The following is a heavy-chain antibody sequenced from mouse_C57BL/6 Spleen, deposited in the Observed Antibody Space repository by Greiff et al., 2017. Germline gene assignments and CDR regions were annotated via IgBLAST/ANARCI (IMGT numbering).Heavy chain of an antibody. V-gene: IGHV3-6*01. D-gene: IGHD2-4*01. CDR2: ISYDGSN. CDR3: ASGYDYGVYAMDY. Sequence: EVQRVESGPGLVKPSQSLSLTCSVTGYSITSGYYWNWIRQFPGNKLEWMGYISYDGSNNYNPSLKNRISITRDTSKNQFFLKLNSVTTEDTATYYCASGYDYGVYAMDYWGQGTSVTVSS. CDR1: GYSITSGYY. J-gene: IGHJ4*01.